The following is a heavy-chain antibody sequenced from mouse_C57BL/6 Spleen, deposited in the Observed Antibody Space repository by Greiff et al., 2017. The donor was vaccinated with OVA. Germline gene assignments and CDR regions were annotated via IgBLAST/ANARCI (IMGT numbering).Heavy chain of an antibody. Sequence: EVKLVESGGGLVKPGGSLKLSCAASGFTFSDYGMHWVRQAPEKGLEWVAYISSGSSTIYYADTVKGRFTISRDNAKNTLFLQMTSLRSEDTAMYYCARPGGKDWYFEVWGTGTTVTVSS. J-gene: IGHJ1*03. V-gene: IGHV5-17*01. CDR1: GFTFSDYG. D-gene: IGHD1-1*01. CDR3: ARPGGKDWYFEV. CDR2: ISSGSSTI.